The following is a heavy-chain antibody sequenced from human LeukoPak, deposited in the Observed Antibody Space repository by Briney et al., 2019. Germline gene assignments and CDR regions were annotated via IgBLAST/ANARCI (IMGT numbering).Heavy chain of an antibody. CDR1: GGSISSSSYY. CDR3: ASPSGAVAGPVEDY. V-gene: IGHV4-39*01. Sequence: SETLSLTCTVSGGSISSSSYYWGWIRQPPGKGLEWIGSIYYSGSTYHNPSLKSRVTISVDTSKNQFSLKLSSVTAADTAVYYCASPSGAVAGPVEDYWGQGTLVTVSS. J-gene: IGHJ4*02. D-gene: IGHD6-19*01. CDR2: IYYSGST.